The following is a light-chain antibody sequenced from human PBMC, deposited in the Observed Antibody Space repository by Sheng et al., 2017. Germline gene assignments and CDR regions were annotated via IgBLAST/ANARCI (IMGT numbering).Light chain of an antibody. Sequence: DIQLTQSPSSLSPSVGDRVTITCRSSRDISTYLNWYQQKPGKAPKLLISGASNLQSGVPSRFSGSGSETEFILTINSVQPEDFATYYCQQSYTTTWAFGQGTEV. CDR1: RDISTY. CDR3: QQSYTTTWA. J-gene: IGKJ1*01. CDR2: GAS. V-gene: IGKV1-39*01.